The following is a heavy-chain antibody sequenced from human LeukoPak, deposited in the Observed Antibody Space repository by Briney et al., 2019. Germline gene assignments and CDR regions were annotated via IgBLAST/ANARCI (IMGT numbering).Heavy chain of an antibody. D-gene: IGHD6-13*01. CDR2: ISWNSGSI. Sequence: PGGSLRLSCAASGFTFDDYAMRWVRQAPGKGLEWVSGISWNSGSIGYADSVKGRFTISRDNAKNSLFLHMSSLRAEDTAVYYCATAPAAADSSWGQGTLVAVSS. CDR1: GFTFDDYA. CDR3: ATAPAAADSS. J-gene: IGHJ5*02. V-gene: IGHV3-9*01.